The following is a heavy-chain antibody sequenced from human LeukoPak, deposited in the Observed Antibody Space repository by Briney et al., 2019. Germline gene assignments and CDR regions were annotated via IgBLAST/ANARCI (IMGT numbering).Heavy chain of an antibody. CDR1: GFTFSSYG. CDR3: ARSQYQLLSPLTY. J-gene: IGHJ4*02. CDR2: IWYDGSNK. V-gene: IGHV3-33*01. D-gene: IGHD2-2*01. Sequence: GGSLRLSCAASGFTFSSYGMHWVRQAPGKGLEWVAVIWYDGSNKYYADSVKGRFTISRDNSKNTLYLQMNSLRAEDTAVYYCARSQYQLLSPLTYWGQGTLVTVSS.